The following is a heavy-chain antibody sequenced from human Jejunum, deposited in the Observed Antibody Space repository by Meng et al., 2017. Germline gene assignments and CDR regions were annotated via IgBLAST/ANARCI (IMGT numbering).Heavy chain of an antibody. CDR1: GASISSDF. CDR3: AREVSPERYFDL. V-gene: IGHV4-4*07. J-gene: IGHJ2*01. CDR2: IYTGGST. D-gene: IGHD5-24*01. Sequence: SETLSLTCTVSGASISSDFWSWIRQPAGKGLEWIGRIYTGGSTNFQPSLRSRVTMSIDTSHNYFSLNLTSVTAADTAVYYCAREVSPERYFDLWGRGTLVTVSS.